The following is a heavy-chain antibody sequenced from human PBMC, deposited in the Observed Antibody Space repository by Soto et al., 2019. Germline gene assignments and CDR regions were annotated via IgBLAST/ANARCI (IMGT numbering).Heavy chain of an antibody. CDR1: GFTFSSYA. D-gene: IGHD2-2*02. Sequence: EVQLLESGGGLVQPGGSLRLSCAASGFTFSSYAMSWVRQAPGKGLEWVSAISGSGGSTYYADSVKGRFTISRDNSKNTLYLKMNSLRAEDTAVYYCAKDLYCSSTSCYIKYGMDVWGQGTTVTVSS. CDR3: AKDLYCSSTSCYIKYGMDV. J-gene: IGHJ6*02. CDR2: ISGSGGST. V-gene: IGHV3-23*01.